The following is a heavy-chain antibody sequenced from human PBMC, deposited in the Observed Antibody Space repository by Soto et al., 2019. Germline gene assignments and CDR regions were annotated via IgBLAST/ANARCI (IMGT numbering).Heavy chain of an antibody. D-gene: IGHD3-10*01. CDR2: ISYDATNK. CDR1: GFTFSSYG. CDR3: AKDMTQHYYGSGSYSLDY. V-gene: IGHV3-30*18. Sequence: GGSLRLSCAVSGFTFSSYGMHWVRQAPGKGLEWVAVISYDATNKYYADSVKGRFTISRDNSKNTLYVQMNSLRAEDTAVYYCAKDMTQHYYGSGSYSLDYWGQGTLVTVSS. J-gene: IGHJ4*02.